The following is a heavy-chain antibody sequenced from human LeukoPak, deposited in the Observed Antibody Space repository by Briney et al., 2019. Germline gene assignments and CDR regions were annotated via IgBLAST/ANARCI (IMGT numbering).Heavy chain of an antibody. J-gene: IGHJ3*02. CDR2: IWYDGSNK. Sequence: PGGSLRLSCAASGFTFSSYGMHWVRQAPGKGLEWVAVIWYDGSNKYYADSVKGRFTISRDNSKNTLYLQMNSLRAKDTAVYYCASAHRNGAFDIWGQGTMVTVSS. CDR1: GFTFSSYG. D-gene: IGHD2-8*01. V-gene: IGHV3-33*01. CDR3: ASAHRNGAFDI.